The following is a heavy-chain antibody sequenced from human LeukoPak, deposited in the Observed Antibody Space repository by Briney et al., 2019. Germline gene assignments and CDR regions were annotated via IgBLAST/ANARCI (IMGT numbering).Heavy chain of an antibody. J-gene: IGHJ4*02. V-gene: IGHV4-59*08. Sequence: SETLSLTCSASGASTSRRYWSWIRQSPGRTLEWIGHIYDGRDTKYNPSLTSRVTISVDTSRNQFSLSLTSVTAADTAIYYCAQTTGWPGFDVWGPGALVTVSS. CDR2: IYDGRDT. CDR3: AQTTGWPGFDV. CDR1: GASTSRRY. D-gene: IGHD6-19*01.